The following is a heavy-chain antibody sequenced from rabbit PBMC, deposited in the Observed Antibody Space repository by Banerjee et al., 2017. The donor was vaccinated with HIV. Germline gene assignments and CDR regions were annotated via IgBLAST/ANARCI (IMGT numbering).Heavy chain of an antibody. J-gene: IGHJ4*01. CDR1: AFSFSNKYV. D-gene: IGHD4-1*01. V-gene: IGHV1S43*01. CDR2: INTSTGNT. CDR3: ARDQPDYSSGWGDYYFNL. Sequence: QEQLEESGGDLVKPEGSLTLTCTASAFSFSNKYVMCWVRQAPGKGPEWIACINTSTGNTVYASWAKGRFTISRSTSLLTVDLKMTSLTAADTATYFCARDQPDYSSGWGDYYFNLWGPGTLVTVS.